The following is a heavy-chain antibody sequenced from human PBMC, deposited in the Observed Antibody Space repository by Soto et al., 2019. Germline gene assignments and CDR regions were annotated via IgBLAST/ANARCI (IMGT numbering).Heavy chain of an antibody. CDR1: GGSISNGDYY. V-gene: IGHV4-30-4*01. CDR2: IYYTGIT. Sequence: QVQLQESGPGQVKPSQTLSLTCTVSGGSISNGDYYWNWIRQPPGKGLEWIGSIYYTGITYYNPSLKSRVTMSLDTSKNQFSLKLSSVTAADTAMHYCTRTSAVEGDYWGQGILVTVSS. J-gene: IGHJ4*02. CDR3: TRTSAVEGDY. D-gene: IGHD2-15*01.